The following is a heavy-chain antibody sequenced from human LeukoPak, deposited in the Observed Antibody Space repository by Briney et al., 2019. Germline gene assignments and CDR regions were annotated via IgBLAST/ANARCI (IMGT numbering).Heavy chain of an antibody. Sequence: ASVKVSCKASGYTFTNCGINWVRQAPGQGLEWVGWISAHTGDTNYAQKVQGRVTMTTDTSTSTIYMELRSLKSDDTAIYYCARESPGNFDFWGQGTLVTVSS. CDR2: ISAHTGDT. J-gene: IGHJ4*02. D-gene: IGHD1-26*01. V-gene: IGHV1-18*01. CDR3: ARESPGNFDF. CDR1: GYTFTNCG.